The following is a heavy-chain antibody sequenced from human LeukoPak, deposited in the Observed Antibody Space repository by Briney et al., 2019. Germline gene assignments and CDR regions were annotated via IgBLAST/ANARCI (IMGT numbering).Heavy chain of an antibody. Sequence: PGGSLRLSCTASGFTFSNAWMTWIRQAPGKGLEWVGRIVSKTDGGTIDYAAPVRGRFTISRDDSKNTVYLQMNSLKTEDTAVYYCTDVGAISGAWGQGTLVTVSS. V-gene: IGHV3-15*04. CDR2: IVSKTDGGTI. D-gene: IGHD1-26*01. CDR3: TDVGAISGA. J-gene: IGHJ5*02. CDR1: GFTFSNAW.